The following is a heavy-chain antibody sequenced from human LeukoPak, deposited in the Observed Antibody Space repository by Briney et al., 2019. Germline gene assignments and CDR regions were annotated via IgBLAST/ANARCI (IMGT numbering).Heavy chain of an antibody. CDR1: GFTFSSYA. CDR2: ISYDGSNK. CDR3: ARGGSLDY. J-gene: IGHJ4*02. D-gene: IGHD1-26*01. Sequence: GGSLGLSCAASGFTFSSYAMHWVRQAPGKGLEWVAVISYDGSNKYYADSVKGRFTISRDNSKNTLYLQMNSLRAEDTAVYYCARGGSLDYWGQGTLVTVSS. V-gene: IGHV3-30*04.